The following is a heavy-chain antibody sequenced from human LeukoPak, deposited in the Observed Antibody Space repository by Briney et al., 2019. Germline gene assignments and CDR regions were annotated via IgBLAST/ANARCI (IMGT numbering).Heavy chain of an antibody. CDR1: GFTFSSYS. J-gene: IGHJ4*02. D-gene: IGHD6-13*01. V-gene: IGHV3-48*02. Sequence: GGSLRLSCAASGFTFSSYSMNWVRQAPGKGLEWVSYISSSSSTIYYADSVKGRFTISRDNARNSLYLQMNSLRDEDTAVYYCARGRSTRSSWYFIFDYWGQGTLVTVSS. CDR2: ISSSSSTI. CDR3: ARGRSTRSSWYFIFDY.